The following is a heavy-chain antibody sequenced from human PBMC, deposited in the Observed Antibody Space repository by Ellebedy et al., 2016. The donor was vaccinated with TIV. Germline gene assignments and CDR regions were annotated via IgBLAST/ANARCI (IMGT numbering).Heavy chain of an antibody. Sequence: GESLKISCAASGFTFSTYGMHWVRQAPGKGLEWVAFIWSDGSNKYYADSGKGRFTISGDNSKNTLFLQMNSLRAEDTAVYYCARGSGAPRGMDVWGQGTTVPVPS. J-gene: IGHJ6*02. CDR2: IWSDGSNK. CDR3: ARGSGAPRGMDV. D-gene: IGHD3-10*01. V-gene: IGHV3-30*02. CDR1: GFTFSTYG.